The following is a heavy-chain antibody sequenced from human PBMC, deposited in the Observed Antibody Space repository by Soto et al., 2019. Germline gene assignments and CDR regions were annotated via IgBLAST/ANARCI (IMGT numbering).Heavy chain of an antibody. CDR1: GFIFSPFG. V-gene: IGHV3-30*03. J-gene: IGHJ4*02. CDR2: ISYDGTKR. D-gene: IGHD3-9*01. CDR3: ATDKKPGREMTGIDS. Sequence: GGSLRLSCATSGFIFSPFGMHWVRQAPGRGLEWVAFISYDGTKRFYADSVTGRFTISRDNSKNTFYLQMNDLRPEDTAVFFCATDKKPGREMTGIDSWGQGVVVTVSS.